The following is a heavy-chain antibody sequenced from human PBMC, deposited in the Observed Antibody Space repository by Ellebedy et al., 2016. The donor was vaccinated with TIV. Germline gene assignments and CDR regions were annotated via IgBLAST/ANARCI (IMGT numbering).Heavy chain of an antibody. D-gene: IGHD4-17*01. Sequence: GESLKISCAASGFTFSSYSMNWVRHAPGKGLEWVSSISSSSSYRYYADSVKGRFTISRDNAKNSLYRQMNSLKAEDTAVYYCAQDLDGDYGDYEGAFDNWGQGTMVTVSS. CDR1: GFTFSSYS. CDR3: AQDLDGDYGDYEGAFDN. V-gene: IGHV3-21*01. J-gene: IGHJ3*02. CDR2: ISSSSSYR.